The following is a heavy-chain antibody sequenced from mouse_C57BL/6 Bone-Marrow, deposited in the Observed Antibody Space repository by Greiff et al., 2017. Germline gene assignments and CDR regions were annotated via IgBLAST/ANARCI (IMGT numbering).Heavy chain of an antibody. J-gene: IGHJ3*01. D-gene: IGHD1-1*01. CDR2: INPYNGDT. Sequence: VQLQQSGPELVKPGDSVKISCKASGYSFTGYFMNWVMQSHGKSLEWIGRINPYNGDTFYNQKFKGKATLTVDKSSSTAHMELRSLTSEDSAVSYCARGYGSTPFAYWGQGTLVTVSA. V-gene: IGHV1-20*01. CDR1: GYSFTGYF. CDR3: ARGYGSTPFAY.